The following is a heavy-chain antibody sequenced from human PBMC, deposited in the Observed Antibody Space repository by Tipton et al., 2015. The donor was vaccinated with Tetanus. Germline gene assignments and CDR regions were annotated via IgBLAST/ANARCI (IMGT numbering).Heavy chain of an antibody. CDR2: IDPNSGGT. Sequence: QLVQSGAEMKKPGASVKVSCKASGYTFTGYYIYWVRQAPGQGLEWMGWIDPNSGGTVYAQKFHGRVTMTRDTSISTAYMELRSLRSDDTAVYYCARDRGDYIYYGMDVWGPGTTVTVS. CDR1: GYTFTGYY. J-gene: IGHJ6*02. V-gene: IGHV1-2*02. D-gene: IGHD3-22*01. CDR3: ARDRGDYIYYGMDV.